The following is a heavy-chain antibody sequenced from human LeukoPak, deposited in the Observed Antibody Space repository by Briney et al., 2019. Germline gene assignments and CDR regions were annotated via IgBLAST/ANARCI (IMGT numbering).Heavy chain of an antibody. CDR3: AKTTTGYSSGRFPGWPVDY. CDR2: IFGSGGST. D-gene: IGHD6-19*01. J-gene: IGHJ4*02. Sequence: GGSLRLSCAASGFTFSSYAMYWVRQAPGKELEWVSGIFGSGGSTHYADSVKGRFTISRDNSKNTVYLQMNSLRAEDTAVYYCAKTTTGYSSGRFPGWPVDYWGQGTLVTVSS. V-gene: IGHV3-23*01. CDR1: GFTFSSYA.